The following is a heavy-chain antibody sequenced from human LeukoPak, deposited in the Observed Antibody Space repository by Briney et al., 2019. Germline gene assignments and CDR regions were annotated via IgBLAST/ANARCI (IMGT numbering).Heavy chain of an antibody. CDR2: IIPILGIA. J-gene: IGHJ4*02. Sequence: SVKVSCKASGYTFTSYAISWVRQAPGQGLEWMGRIIPILGIANYAQKFQGRVTITADKSTSTAYMELSSLRSEDTAVYYCASLAGSSSSTSLDYWGQGTLVTVSS. CDR1: GYTFTSYA. CDR3: ASLAGSSSSTSLDY. V-gene: IGHV1-69*04. D-gene: IGHD6-13*01.